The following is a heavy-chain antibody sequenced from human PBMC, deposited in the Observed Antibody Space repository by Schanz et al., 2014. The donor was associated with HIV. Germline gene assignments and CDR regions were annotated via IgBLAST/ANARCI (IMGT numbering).Heavy chain of an antibody. V-gene: IGHV3-23*01. J-gene: IGHJ3*02. CDR3: ARDPQHSFDI. CDR1: GFRFSRHA. D-gene: IGHD3-3*02. Sequence: EVQLLESGGGLVQPGESLRLSCAVSGFRFSRHAMTWVRQAPGKGREWVTGISIRGETTYYADSVKGRFTISRDNSKNTLYLQMNSLRVEDTAVYYCARDPQHSFDIWGQGTMVIVSS. CDR2: ISIRGETT.